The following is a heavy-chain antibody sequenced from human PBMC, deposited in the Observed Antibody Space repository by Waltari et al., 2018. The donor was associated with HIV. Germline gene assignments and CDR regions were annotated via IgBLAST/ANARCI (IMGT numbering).Heavy chain of an antibody. V-gene: IGHV1-2*02. J-gene: IGHJ3*02. CDR1: GSTSTIHY. D-gene: IGHD7-27*01. Sequence: HVQSVPSVSEGKKSVAAVWIACSASGSTSTIHYIHRVRQAPGPGLEWIGWINPNSGGTKTSEKVKSRVTMTRETSISTAYMELSRRTSDDTGVYYCARDDAGVLVRSGENDAFDIWGQGAMVTVSS. CDR3: ARDDAGVLVRSGENDAFDI. CDR2: INPNSGGT.